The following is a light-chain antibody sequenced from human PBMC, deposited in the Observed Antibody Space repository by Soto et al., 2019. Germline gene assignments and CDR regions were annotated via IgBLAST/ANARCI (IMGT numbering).Light chain of an antibody. CDR1: SSDVGGYNY. V-gene: IGLV2-14*01. CDR2: EVT. CDR3: SSYAPSDVV. J-gene: IGLJ2*01. Sequence: QSALTQPASVSGSPGQSITISCTGTSSDVGGYNYVSWYQLHPGKAPKLMISEVTNRPSGVSSRFSGSKSGNTASLTISGLQAADEAYYFCSSYAPSDVVFGGGTKLTVL.